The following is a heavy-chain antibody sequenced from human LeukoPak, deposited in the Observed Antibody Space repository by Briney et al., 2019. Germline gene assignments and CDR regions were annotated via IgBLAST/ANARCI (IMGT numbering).Heavy chain of an antibody. D-gene: IGHD4-17*01. V-gene: IGHV3-33*06. CDR3: AKDRGYGDYHDAFDI. J-gene: IGHJ3*02. CDR1: GFTFSSYG. CDR2: IWYDGSNK. Sequence: PGGSLRLSCAASGFTFSSYGMHWVRQAPGKGLEWVAVIWYDGSNKYYADSVKGRFTISRDNSKNTLYLQMNSLRAEDTAVYYCAKDRGYGDYHDAFDIWGQGTMVTASS.